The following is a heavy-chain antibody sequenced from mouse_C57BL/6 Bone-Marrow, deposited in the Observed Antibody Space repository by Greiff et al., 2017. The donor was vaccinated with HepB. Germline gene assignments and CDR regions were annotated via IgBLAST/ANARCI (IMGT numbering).Heavy chain of an antibody. CDR2: IWSGGST. V-gene: IGHV2-4*01. D-gene: IGHD2-4*01. CDR1: GFSLTSYG. Sequence: QVQLQQSGPGLVQPSQSLSITCTVSGFSLTSYGVHWVRQPPGKGLEWLGVIWSGGSTDYNAAFISRLSISKDNSKSQVFFEMNSLQADDTAIYYCAKSIYYDYAWFAYWGQGTLVTVSA. CDR3: AKSIYYDYAWFAY. J-gene: IGHJ3*01.